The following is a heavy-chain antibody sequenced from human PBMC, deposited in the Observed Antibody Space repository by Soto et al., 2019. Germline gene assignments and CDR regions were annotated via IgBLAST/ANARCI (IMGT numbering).Heavy chain of an antibody. J-gene: IGHJ6*03. CDR3: ARERTFGENNHNYMDV. Sequence: QVQLVESGGGVVQPGGSLRLSCAASEFTFSRHGMHWVRQAPGKGLQWVGVIWSDGSNERYADSVKGRFTISRDNSKNTLYLQMNSLRAEDTAVYYCARERTFGENNHNYMDVGGTGITVTVSS. V-gene: IGHV3-33*01. CDR2: IWSDGSNE. D-gene: IGHD3-10*01. CDR1: EFTFSRHG.